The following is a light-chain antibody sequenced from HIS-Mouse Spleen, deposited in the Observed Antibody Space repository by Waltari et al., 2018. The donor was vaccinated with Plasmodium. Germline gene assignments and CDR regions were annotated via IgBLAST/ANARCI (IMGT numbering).Light chain of an antibody. CDR2: KDS. CDR1: ALPKQY. Sequence: SYELTQPPSVSVSPGQTARTTCSGDALPKQYAYWYHQKPGQAPVLVIYKDSERPSGIPERFSGSSSGTTVTLTISGVQAEDEADYYCQSADSSGTYWVFGGGTKLTVL. J-gene: IGLJ3*02. V-gene: IGLV3-25*03. CDR3: QSADSSGTYWV.